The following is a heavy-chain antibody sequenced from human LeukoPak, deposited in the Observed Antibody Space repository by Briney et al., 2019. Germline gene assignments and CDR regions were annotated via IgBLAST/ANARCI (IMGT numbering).Heavy chain of an antibody. D-gene: IGHD3-22*01. CDR3: ARERGGTYYNAFDV. CDR1: GFTSSSNW. Sequence: GGSLRLSCAASGFTSSSNWMSWVRQAPGKGLEWVANIEQDGSEKYYVDSVKGRFTISRDNAENSLFLQMNSLRAEDTAVYYCARERGGTYYNAFDVWGQGTMVTVSS. V-gene: IGHV3-7*04. CDR2: IEQDGSEK. J-gene: IGHJ3*01.